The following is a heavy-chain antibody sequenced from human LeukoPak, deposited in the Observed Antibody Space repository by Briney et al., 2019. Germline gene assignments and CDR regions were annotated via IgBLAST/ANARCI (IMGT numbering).Heavy chain of an antibody. J-gene: IGHJ5*02. CDR3: ARESGYYYDSSGPEPNWFDP. CDR1: GGSISSYY. V-gene: IGHV4-59*01. CDR2: IYYSGST. Sequence: SETLSLTCTVSGGSISSYYWSWIRQPPGKGLEWIGYIYYSGSTNYNPSLKSRVTISVDTSKNQSSLKLSSVTAADTAVYYCARESGYYYDSSGPEPNWFDPWGQGTLVTVSS. D-gene: IGHD3-22*01.